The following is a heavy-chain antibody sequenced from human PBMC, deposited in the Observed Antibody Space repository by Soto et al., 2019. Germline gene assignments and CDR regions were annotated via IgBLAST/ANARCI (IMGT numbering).Heavy chain of an antibody. J-gene: IGHJ5*02. CDR2: TVPALGRA. CDR1: GDIFSRSA. Sequence: QDQLVQSGAEVKKPGSSVKVSCKATGDIFSRSAISWVRQAPGQGLEWMGATVPALGRADYARTFQDRLTITADESNKTAYLELRRLTFDDTAVYFCARGSAWYGVTWGQGTLITVSS. CDR3: ARGSAWYGVT. V-gene: IGHV1-69*11. D-gene: IGHD6-19*01.